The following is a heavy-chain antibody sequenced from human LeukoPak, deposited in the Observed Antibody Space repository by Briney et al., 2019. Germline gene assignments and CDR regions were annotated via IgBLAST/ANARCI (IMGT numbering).Heavy chain of an antibody. CDR2: IYNSGST. D-gene: IGHD3-22*01. Sequence: SETLSLTCTVSGYSISSGYYWGWIRQPPGKGLEWIGSIYNSGSTYYNPSLKSRFTISVDTSKNKFSLKMSIVTAADTAVYYCAREAFGYYDSSGYYSDAFDIWGQGTMVTVSS. V-gene: IGHV4-38-2*02. J-gene: IGHJ3*02. CDR3: AREAFGYYDSSGYYSDAFDI. CDR1: GYSISSGYY.